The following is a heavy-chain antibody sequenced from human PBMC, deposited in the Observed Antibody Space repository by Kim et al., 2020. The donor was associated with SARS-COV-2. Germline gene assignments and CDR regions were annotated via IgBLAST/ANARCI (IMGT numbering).Heavy chain of an antibody. J-gene: IGHJ5*02. V-gene: IGHV3-21*01. Sequence: ADSVKGRFTISRDNDKNSLYLQMNSLRAEDTAVYYCASQSGSYRTNWFDPWGQGTLVTVSS. D-gene: IGHD3-10*01. CDR3: ASQSGSYRTNWFDP.